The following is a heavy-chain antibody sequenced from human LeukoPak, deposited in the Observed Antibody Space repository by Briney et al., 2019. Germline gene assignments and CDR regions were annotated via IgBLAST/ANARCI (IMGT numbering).Heavy chain of an antibody. V-gene: IGHV1-2*02. CDR3: ARDLGEWELPHYYYYGMDA. J-gene: IGHJ6*02. D-gene: IGHD1-26*01. CDR2: INPNSGGT. Sequence: ASVKVSCKASGYTFTGYYMHWVREAPGQVLEWMGWINPNSGGTNYAQKFQGRVTMTRDTSISTAYMELSRLRSDDTAVYYCARDLGEWELPHYYYYGMDAWGQGTTVTVSS. CDR1: GYTFTGYY.